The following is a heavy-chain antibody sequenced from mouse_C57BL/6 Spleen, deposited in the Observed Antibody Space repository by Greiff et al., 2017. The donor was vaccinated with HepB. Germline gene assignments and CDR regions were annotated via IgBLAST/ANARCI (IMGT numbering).Heavy chain of an antibody. D-gene: IGHD2-5*01. Sequence: QVQLQQPGAELVKPGASVKMSCKASGYTFTSYWITWVKQRPGQGLEWIGDIYPGSGSTNYNEKFKSKATLTVDTSSSTAYMQLSSLTSEDSAVYYCAREGIYSNYLYYAMDYWGQGTSVTVSS. CDR1: GYTFTSYW. J-gene: IGHJ4*01. CDR3: AREGIYSNYLYYAMDY. V-gene: IGHV1-55*01. CDR2: IYPGSGST.